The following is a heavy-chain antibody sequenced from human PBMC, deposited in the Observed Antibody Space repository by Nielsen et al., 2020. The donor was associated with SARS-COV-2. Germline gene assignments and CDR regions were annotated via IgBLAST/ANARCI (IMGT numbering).Heavy chain of an antibody. Sequence: GESLKISCAASGFTFSSYAMSWVRQAPGKGLEWVANIKQDGSDKYYVDSVKGRFTISRDNAKNSLYLQMNTLRAEDTAVYYCARDWNLIYWGQGTLVTVSS. D-gene: IGHD1-7*01. CDR2: IKQDGSDK. J-gene: IGHJ4*02. CDR1: GFTFSSYA. CDR3: ARDWNLIY. V-gene: IGHV3-7*01.